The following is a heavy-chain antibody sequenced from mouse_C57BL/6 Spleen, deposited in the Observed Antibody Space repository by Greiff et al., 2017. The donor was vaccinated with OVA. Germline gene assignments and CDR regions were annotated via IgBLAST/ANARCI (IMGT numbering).Heavy chain of an antibody. Sequence: DVKLVESEGGLVQPGSSMKLSCTASGFTFSDYYMAWVRQVPEKGLEWVANINYDGSSTYYLDSLKSRFIISRDNAKNILYLQMSSLKSEDTATYYCARAGYGPGAMDYWGQGTSVTVSS. CDR2: INYDGSST. CDR3: ARAGYGPGAMDY. J-gene: IGHJ4*01. V-gene: IGHV5-16*01. D-gene: IGHD1-1*02. CDR1: GFTFSDYY.